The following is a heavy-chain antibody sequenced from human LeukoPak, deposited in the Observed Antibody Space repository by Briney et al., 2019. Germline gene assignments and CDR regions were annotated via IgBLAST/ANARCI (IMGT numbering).Heavy chain of an antibody. D-gene: IGHD2-2*02. J-gene: IGHJ4*02. CDR1: GFTFSSDG. CDR3: AKVRRWLGYCSSTSCYTGDSFDY. Sequence: GGSLRLSCAASGFTFSSDGMHWVRQAPGKGLEWVAFIRYDGSNKYYADSVKGRFTISRDNSKNTLYLQMNSLRAEDTAVYYCAKVRRWLGYCSSTSCYTGDSFDYWGQGTLVTVSS. CDR2: IRYDGSNK. V-gene: IGHV3-30*02.